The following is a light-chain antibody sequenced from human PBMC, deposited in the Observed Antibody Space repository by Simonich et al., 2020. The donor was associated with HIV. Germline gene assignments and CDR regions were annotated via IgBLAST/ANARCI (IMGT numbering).Light chain of an antibody. Sequence: DIVMTQSPDSLAVSLGERATINCKSSQSVLYSSNNKNYLAWYQQKPGQTPKLLIYWASTRESGAPDRFSGSGSGTDFTLTISSLQAEDVAVYYCQQYYSTPRTFGQGTKVEIK. CDR1: QSVLYSSNNKNY. J-gene: IGKJ1*01. V-gene: IGKV4-1*01. CDR2: WAS. CDR3: QQYYSTPRT.